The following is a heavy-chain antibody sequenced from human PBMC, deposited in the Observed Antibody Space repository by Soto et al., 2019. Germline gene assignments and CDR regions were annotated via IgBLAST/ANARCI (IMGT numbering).Heavy chain of an antibody. CDR2: ISGSGGST. V-gene: IGHV3-23*01. D-gene: IGHD3-3*01. Sequence: GGSLRLSCAASGFTFSSYAMSWVRQAPGKGLEWVSAISGSGGSTYYADSVKGRFTISRDNSKNTLYLQMNSLRAEDTAVYYCAKDPRITIFGVVILPSYYFDYWGQGTLVTVSS. J-gene: IGHJ4*02. CDR3: AKDPRITIFGVVILPSYYFDY. CDR1: GFTFSSYA.